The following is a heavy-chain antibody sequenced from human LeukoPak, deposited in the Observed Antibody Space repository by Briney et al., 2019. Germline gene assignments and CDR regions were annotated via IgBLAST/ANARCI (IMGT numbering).Heavy chain of an antibody. Sequence: SGTLSLTCAVSGGSISSSNWWSWVRQPPGKGLEWIGEIYHSGSTNYNPSLKSRVTISVDTSKNQFSLKLSSVTAADTAVYYCARAVPGYSSSWYVGEAKYYFDYWGQGTLVTVSS. J-gene: IGHJ4*02. V-gene: IGHV4-4*02. CDR1: GGSISSSNW. D-gene: IGHD6-13*01. CDR3: ARAVPGYSSSWYVGEAKYYFDY. CDR2: IYHSGST.